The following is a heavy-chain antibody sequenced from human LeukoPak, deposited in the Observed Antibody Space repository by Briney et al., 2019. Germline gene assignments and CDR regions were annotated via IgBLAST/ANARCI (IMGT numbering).Heavy chain of an antibody. CDR2: ISAYNGNT. J-gene: IGHJ4*02. CDR3: ARVGMVATAGYFDY. Sequence: GASVKVSCKASGYTFTGYYMHWVRQAPGQGLEWMGWISAYNGNTNYAQKPQGRVTMTTDTSTSTAYMELRSLRSDDTAVYYCARVGMVATAGYFDYWGQGTLVTVSS. V-gene: IGHV1-18*04. CDR1: GYTFTGYY. D-gene: IGHD2-21*02.